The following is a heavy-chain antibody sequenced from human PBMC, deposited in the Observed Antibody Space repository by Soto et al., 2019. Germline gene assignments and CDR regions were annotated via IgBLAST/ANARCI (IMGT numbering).Heavy chain of an antibody. D-gene: IGHD6-6*01. J-gene: IGHJ4*02. CDR3: ARGVRIAARQSDY. CDR2: INHSGST. CDR1: GGSFSGYY. V-gene: IGHV4-34*01. Sequence: PSETLSLTCAVYGGSFSGYYWSWIRQPPGKGLEWIGEINHSGSTNYNLSLKSRVTISVDTSKNQFSLKLSSVTAADTAVYYCARGVRIAARQSDYWGQGTLVTVSS.